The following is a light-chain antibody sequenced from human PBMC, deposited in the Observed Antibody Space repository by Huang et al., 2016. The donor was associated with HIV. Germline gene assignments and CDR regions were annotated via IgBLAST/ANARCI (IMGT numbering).Light chain of an antibody. CDR1: QDIGNF. CDR3: QRYDSAPRA. CDR2: AAS. Sequence: DIQMTQSPASLSASTGISVTLTCRARQDIGNFIAWFQQKPGKVHRLLIYAASVLQSGVPSRFSGRGSGTDFTLTITNFQAEDVATYYCQRYDSAPRAFGQGTKVDLK. J-gene: IGKJ1*01. V-gene: IGKV1-27*01.